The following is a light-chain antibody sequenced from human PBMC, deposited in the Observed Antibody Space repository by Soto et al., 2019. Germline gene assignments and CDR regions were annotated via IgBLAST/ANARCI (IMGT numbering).Light chain of an antibody. J-gene: IGKJ1*01. Sequence: AIQMTQSPSSLSASVGDRVTITCRASQGIRNDLGWYQQKPGKAPKFLIYGASSLQSGVPSRFSGSGSGTDFTLTISSXQPEDFATYYCLQDYDYPWTFGQGTKVDIK. CDR1: QGIRND. V-gene: IGKV1-6*01. CDR2: GAS. CDR3: LQDYDYPWT.